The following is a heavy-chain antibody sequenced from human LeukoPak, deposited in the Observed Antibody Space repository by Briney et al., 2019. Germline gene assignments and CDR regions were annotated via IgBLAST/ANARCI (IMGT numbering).Heavy chain of an antibody. CDR1: GYTFTGYY. V-gene: IGHV1-2*04. J-gene: IGHJ4*02. Sequence: ASVKVSCKASGYTFTGYYMHWVRQAPGQGLEWMGRINPNSGGTNYAQKFQGWVTMTRDTSISTAYMELSRLRSDDTAVYYCARRGQGYEDYFDYWGQGTLVTVSS. D-gene: IGHD5-12*01. CDR2: INPNSGGT. CDR3: ARRGQGYEDYFDY.